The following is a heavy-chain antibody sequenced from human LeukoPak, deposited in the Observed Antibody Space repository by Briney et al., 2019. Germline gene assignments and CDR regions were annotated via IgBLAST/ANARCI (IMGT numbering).Heavy chain of an antibody. D-gene: IGHD6-13*01. V-gene: IGHV3-21*04. Sequence: GGSLRLSCAASGFTFSSYSMNWVRQAPGKGLEWVSSISSSSSYIYYADSVKGRFTISRDNAKNSLYLQMNSLRAEDTAVYYCARSIAAAGISVYWGQGTLVTVSP. J-gene: IGHJ4*02. CDR2: ISSSSSYI. CDR1: GFTFSSYS. CDR3: ARSIAAAGISVY.